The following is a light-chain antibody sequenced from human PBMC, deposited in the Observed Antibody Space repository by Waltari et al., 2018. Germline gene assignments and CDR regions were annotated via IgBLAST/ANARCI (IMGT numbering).Light chain of an antibody. CDR2: EDS. V-gene: IGLV2-14*01. CDR3: SSYTSSNTLYV. J-gene: IGLJ1*01. CDR1: SRDVVGYHY. Sequence: QSALTQPASVSGSPGQSIPIPCPGTSRDVVGYHYAFWYQQPPGKATKPMIYEDSNRPSGVSNRFSGSKSGNTASLTISGLQAEDEADYYCSSYTSSNTLYVFGTGTKVTVL.